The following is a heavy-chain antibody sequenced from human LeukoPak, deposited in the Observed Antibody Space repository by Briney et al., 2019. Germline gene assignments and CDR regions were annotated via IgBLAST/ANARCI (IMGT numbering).Heavy chain of an antibody. D-gene: IGHD1-1*01. V-gene: IGHV1-8*01. CDR2: MNPNSGNT. CDR3: ARGTDWTSPVGMAV. J-gene: IGHJ6*02. CDR1: GYTFTSYD. Sequence: GASVKVSCKASGYTFTSYDINWVRQATGQGLEWMGWMNPNSGNTGYAQKFQGRVTMTRNTSISTAYMELSSLRSEDTAVYYCARGTDWTSPVGMAVWGQGTTVTVSS.